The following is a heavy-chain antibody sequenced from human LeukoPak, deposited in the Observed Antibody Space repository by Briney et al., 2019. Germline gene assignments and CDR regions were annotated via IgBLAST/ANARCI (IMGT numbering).Heavy chain of an antibody. CDR2: IKEDGSEK. J-gene: IGHJ4*02. D-gene: IGHD3-22*01. CDR3: ARGRFNYDSSGYSSFYH. CDR1: GVTFSSYW. V-gene: IGHV3-7*01. Sequence: GGSLRLSCAAPGVTFSSYWMSWVRQAPGKGLEWVANIKEDGSEKYYVDSVKGRFTISRDNAKNSLYLQMNSLRAEDTAVYYCARGRFNYDSSGYSSFYHWGQGTLVTVSS.